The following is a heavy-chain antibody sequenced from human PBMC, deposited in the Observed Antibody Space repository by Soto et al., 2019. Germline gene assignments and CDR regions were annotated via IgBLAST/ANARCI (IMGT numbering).Heavy chain of an antibody. CDR2: ISGSGGST. Sequence: GGSLRLSCAASGFTFSSYAMSWVRQAPGKGLEWVSAISGSGGSTYYADSVKGRFTISRYNAKNTLYLQMNSLRAEDTDVYYCAKCVQGLGWGQYYFHYWGQGSLVIVSS. J-gene: IGHJ4*02. V-gene: IGHV3-23*01. D-gene: IGHD6-19*01. CDR3: AKCVQGLGWGQYYFHY. CDR1: GFTFSSYA.